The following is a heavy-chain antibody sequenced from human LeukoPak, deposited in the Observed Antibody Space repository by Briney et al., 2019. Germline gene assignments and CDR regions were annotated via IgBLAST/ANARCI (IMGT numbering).Heavy chain of an antibody. Sequence: GGSLRLSCAASGFTFSSYAMSWVRQAPGKGLEWVSAISGSGGSTYYADSVKGRFTISRDNSKNTLYLQMNSLRAEDTAVYYRAKAGYCSGGSCPHYYYYGMDVWGQGTTVTVPS. V-gene: IGHV3-23*01. J-gene: IGHJ6*02. CDR2: ISGSGGST. CDR3: AKAGYCSGGSCPHYYYYGMDV. CDR1: GFTFSSYA. D-gene: IGHD2-15*01.